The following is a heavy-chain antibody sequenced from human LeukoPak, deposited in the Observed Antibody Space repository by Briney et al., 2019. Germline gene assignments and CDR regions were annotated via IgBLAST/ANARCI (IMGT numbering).Heavy chain of an antibody. Sequence: ASVKVSCKASGYTFTSYGISWVRQAPGQGLEWMGWISAYNGNTNYAQKFQGRVTMTRDTSISTAYMELSRLRSDDTAVYYCAPITGTAGFDYWGQGTLVTVSS. D-gene: IGHD1-20*01. V-gene: IGHV1-18*01. CDR3: APITGTAGFDY. CDR1: GYTFTSYG. J-gene: IGHJ4*02. CDR2: ISAYNGNT.